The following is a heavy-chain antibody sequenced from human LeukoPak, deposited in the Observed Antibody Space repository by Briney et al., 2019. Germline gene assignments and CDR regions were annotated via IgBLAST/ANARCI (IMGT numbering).Heavy chain of an antibody. Sequence: GGSLRLSCAASGFTFNDYYMSWIRQAPGKGLEWLSYINIGGTNTHYADSVKGRFTISRDNAKKSLYLEMNNLRAEDTAVYYCATDGARFDTWGQGVLVTVSS. CDR1: GFTFNDYY. V-gene: IGHV3-11*01. CDR2: INIGGTNT. CDR3: ATDGARFDT. J-gene: IGHJ5*02.